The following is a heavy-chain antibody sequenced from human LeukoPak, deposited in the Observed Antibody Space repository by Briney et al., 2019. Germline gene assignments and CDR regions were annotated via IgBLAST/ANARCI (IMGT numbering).Heavy chain of an antibody. CDR2: ISTYDGDT. D-gene: IGHD3-10*01. CDR3: AAGTGYMDV. Sequence: ASVTVSCKASGYPFTTYGISWVRQAPGQGPEWMGWISTYDGDTNYAQKFQGRVTMTTDTPTTTAYMELRSLRSDDTAVYYCAAGTGYMDVWGKGTTVTVSS. J-gene: IGHJ6*03. CDR1: GYPFTTYG. V-gene: IGHV1-18*01.